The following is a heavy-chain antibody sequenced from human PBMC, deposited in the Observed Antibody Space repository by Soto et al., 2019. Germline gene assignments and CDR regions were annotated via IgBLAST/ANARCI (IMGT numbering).Heavy chain of an antibody. CDR2: IYPGDSDT. CDR3: ARYSGSYWHYLDF. J-gene: IGHJ4*02. V-gene: IGHV5-51*01. Sequence: LKISCQGSGYSFASHWVAWVRQMPEKGLEWIGTIYPGDSDTKYSSAFRGHVTISADTSVSTAYLQWRSLEATDSAIYYCARYSGSYWHYLDFWGQGTLVTVSS. D-gene: IGHD1-26*01. CDR1: GYSFASHW.